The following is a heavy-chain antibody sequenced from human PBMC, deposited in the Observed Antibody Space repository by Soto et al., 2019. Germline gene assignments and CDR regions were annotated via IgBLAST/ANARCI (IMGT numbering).Heavy chain of an antibody. CDR3: APDLIAMVPGVSYDGMGV. CDR1: GFPFTSPS. D-gene: IGHD3-10*01. CDR2: IVVGSGNT. V-gene: IGHV1-58*02. J-gene: IGHJ6*02. Sequence: GKVANKASGFPFTSPSKQWVRQARGQRLEWIGWIVVGSGNTNYAQKFQERVTITRDMSTSTAYMELSSLRSEDTAVYYCAPDLIAMVPGVSYDGMGVCGQGTTVTVSS.